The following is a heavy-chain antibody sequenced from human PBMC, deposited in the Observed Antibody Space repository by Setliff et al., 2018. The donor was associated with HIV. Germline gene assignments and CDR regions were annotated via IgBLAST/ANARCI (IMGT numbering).Heavy chain of an antibody. Sequence: PSETLSLTCTVSGGSISSSSSYWGWIRQSPGKGLEWIGSIYYSGSTYYNPSLKSRVTISVDTSKDQFYLRLTSVTAADTAVYYCARGAPYCNHGICHLFDYWGHGNLVTVSS. CDR1: GGSISSSSSY. J-gene: IGHJ4*01. V-gene: IGHV4-39*01. CDR2: IYYSGST. D-gene: IGHD2-8*01. CDR3: ARGAPYCNHGICHLFDY.